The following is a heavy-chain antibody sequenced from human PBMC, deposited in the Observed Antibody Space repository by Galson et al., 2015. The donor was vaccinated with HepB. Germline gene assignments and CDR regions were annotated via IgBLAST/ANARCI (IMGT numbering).Heavy chain of an antibody. J-gene: IGHJ4*02. Sequence: SLRLSCAASGFTFSSYGMHWVRQAPGKGLEWVAVISYDGSNKYYADSVKGRFTISRDNSKNTLYLQMNSLRAEDTAVYYCAKPFRGWELLRDYWGQGTLVTVSS. CDR2: ISYDGSNK. D-gene: IGHD1-26*01. CDR3: AKPFRGWELLRDY. V-gene: IGHV3-30*18. CDR1: GFTFSSYG.